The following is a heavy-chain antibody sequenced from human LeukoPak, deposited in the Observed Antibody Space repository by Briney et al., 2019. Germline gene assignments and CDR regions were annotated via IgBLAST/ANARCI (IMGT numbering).Heavy chain of an antibody. CDR2: IYHSGST. Sequence: SESLSLTCAVSGDSISSGGYSWSWIRQPPGKGLEWIGYIYHSGSTYYNPSLKSRVTISVDRSKNQFSLKLSSVTAADTAVYYCARATGGSGIEWFDPWGQGTLVTVSS. CDR3: ARATGGSGIEWFDP. V-gene: IGHV4-30-2*01. J-gene: IGHJ5*02. D-gene: IGHD3-10*01. CDR1: GDSISSGGYS.